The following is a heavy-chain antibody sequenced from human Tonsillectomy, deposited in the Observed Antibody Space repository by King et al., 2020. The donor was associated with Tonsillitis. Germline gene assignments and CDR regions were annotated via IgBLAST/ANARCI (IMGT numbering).Heavy chain of an antibody. D-gene: IGHD2-2*03. V-gene: IGHV4-39*01. CDR3: ARLNVDIHYWYYMDV. Sequence: LQLQESGPGLVKPSETLSLTCTVSGGSITSVTYYWGWIRQPPWKGLEWIGSMYYSGRTYYSPSLKSRVTISVDTSKNQFSLNLTSVTAADTAVYYCARLNVDIHYWYYMDVWGRGTTVTVSS. CDR1: GGSITSVTYY. CDR2: MYYSGRT. J-gene: IGHJ6*03.